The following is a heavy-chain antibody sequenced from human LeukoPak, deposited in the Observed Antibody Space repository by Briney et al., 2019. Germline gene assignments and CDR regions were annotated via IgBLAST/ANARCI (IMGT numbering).Heavy chain of an antibody. CDR3: ARGASTPIGAFDI. CDR1: DDSITMYY. J-gene: IGHJ3*02. CDR2: IYYSGST. Sequence: SETLSLTCSVSDDSITMYYWSWIRQPPGKGLEWIGYIYYSGSTNYNPSLKSRVTISVDTSKNQFSLKLSSVTAADTAVYYCARGASTPIGAFDIWGQGTMVTVSS. V-gene: IGHV4-59*01.